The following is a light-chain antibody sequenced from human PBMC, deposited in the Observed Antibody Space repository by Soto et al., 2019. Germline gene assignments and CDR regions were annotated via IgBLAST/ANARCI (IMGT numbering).Light chain of an antibody. V-gene: IGKV3-20*01. J-gene: IGKJ5*01. CDR2: AAS. CDR3: QQYENLPT. CDR1: ESIGDY. Sequence: IVMTQFPGALSLSPGDRATLSCWASESIGDYLAWYQQRPGQAPSLLIYAASRTASGTPHRLSGSGSERAFTIAIRGLEPADFGVYYCQQYENLPTFGQGTRLEI.